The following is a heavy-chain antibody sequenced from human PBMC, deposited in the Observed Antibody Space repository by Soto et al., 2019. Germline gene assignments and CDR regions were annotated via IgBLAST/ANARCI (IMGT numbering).Heavy chain of an antibody. D-gene: IGHD2-2*01. CDR3: GGEALCTSTRCYEDH. Sequence: EVQLVESGGGLVQPGGSLTLSCSASGFSFRNSWMTWVRQAPGRGLEWVANINQDGSQTYFLDSVRGRFIIFRDNDKTSLVLQMNSLSVEDTALYYCGGEALCTSTRCYEDHWGQGTLVTVSS. V-gene: IGHV3-7*04. J-gene: IGHJ4*02. CDR1: GFSFRNSW. CDR2: INQDGSQT.